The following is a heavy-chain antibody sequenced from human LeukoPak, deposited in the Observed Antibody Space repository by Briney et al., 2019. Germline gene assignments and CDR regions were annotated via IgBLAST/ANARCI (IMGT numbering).Heavy chain of an antibody. V-gene: IGHV3-30-3*01. CDR1: GFTFSSYA. D-gene: IGHD3-16*02. Sequence: PGGSLRLSCAASGFTFSSYAMHWVRQAPGKGLEWVAVISYDGSNKYYADSVKGRFTISRDNSKNTLYLQMNSLRAEDTAVYYCARGGVIFFGGVIDHFDYWGQGTLVTVSS. J-gene: IGHJ4*02. CDR3: ARGGVIFFGGVIDHFDY. CDR2: ISYDGSNK.